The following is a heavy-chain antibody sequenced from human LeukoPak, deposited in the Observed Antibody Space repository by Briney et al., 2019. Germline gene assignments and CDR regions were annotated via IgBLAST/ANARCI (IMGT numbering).Heavy chain of an antibody. D-gene: IGHD2-15*01. Sequence: ASMKVSCKASGYTFTSYGISWVRQAPGQGLEWMGWISAYNSNTNYAQKLQGRVTMTTDTSTSTAYMELRSLRSDDTAVYYCARTVSCSGGTCAYYFDYWGQGTLVTVSS. V-gene: IGHV1-18*01. CDR2: ISAYNSNT. J-gene: IGHJ4*02. CDR3: ARTVSCSGGTCAYYFDY. CDR1: GYTFTSYG.